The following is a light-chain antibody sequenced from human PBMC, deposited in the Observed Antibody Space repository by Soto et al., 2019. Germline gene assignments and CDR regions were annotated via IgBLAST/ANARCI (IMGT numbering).Light chain of an antibody. Sequence: EIVMTQSPATLSVSPWERATLSCRASQSVSSNLAWYQQKPGQAPRLLIYGASTRATGIPARFSGSGSGTEFTLTISSLQSEDFAVYYCQQYNNWPHTFGQGTKVDI. CDR1: QSVSSN. CDR2: GAS. CDR3: QQYNNWPHT. J-gene: IGKJ1*01. V-gene: IGKV3-15*01.